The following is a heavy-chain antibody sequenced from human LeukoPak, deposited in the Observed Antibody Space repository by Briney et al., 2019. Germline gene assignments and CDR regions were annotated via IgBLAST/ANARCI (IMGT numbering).Heavy chain of an antibody. J-gene: IGHJ3*02. CDR1: GFTFRSYA. D-gene: IGHD3-9*01. V-gene: IGHV3-30-3*02. Sequence: GGSLRLSCAASGFTFRSYAMHWVRQAPGKGLEWVAFISYDGSIKYYADSVKGRFTISRDNSKNTLYLQMNSLRAEDTAVYYCAKPILRYFDWLWVDGQIGAFDIRGQGTMVTVSS. CDR3: AKPILRYFDWLWVDGQIGAFDI. CDR2: ISYDGSIK.